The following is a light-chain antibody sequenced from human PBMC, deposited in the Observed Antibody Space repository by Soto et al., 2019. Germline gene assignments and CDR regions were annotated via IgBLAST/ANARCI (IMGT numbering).Light chain of an antibody. J-gene: IGKJ1*01. CDR1: QTISTF. CDR3: QQSYSSPPWT. V-gene: IGKV1-39*01. Sequence: DIQMTQSPASLSASVGDSVTISCRASQTISTFLNWYQQKPGTAPRLLIYRASSGQSGVPPRFSGSGSGRDFTLTISSLSPEDIATYFCQQSYSSPPWTVGQGTKVDI. CDR2: RAS.